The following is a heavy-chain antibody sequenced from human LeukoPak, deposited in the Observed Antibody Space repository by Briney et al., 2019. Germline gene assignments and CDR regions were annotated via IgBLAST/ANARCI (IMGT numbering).Heavy chain of an antibody. D-gene: IGHD3-10*01. CDR1: GFTFSSYA. J-gene: IGHJ4*02. V-gene: IGHV3-23*01. CDR2: ISESGGTT. Sequence: GGSLRLSCAASGFTFSSYAMNWVRQAPGKGLEWVSSISESGGTTDYADSVKGRFTISRDNSKNTLYLQMNSLRAEDTAVYYCAKDYYGSGSDPFDYWGQGTLVTVSS. CDR3: AKDYYGSGSDPFDY.